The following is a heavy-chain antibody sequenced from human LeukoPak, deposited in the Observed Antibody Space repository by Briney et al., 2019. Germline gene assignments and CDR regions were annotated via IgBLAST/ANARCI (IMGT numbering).Heavy chain of an antibody. CDR3: ARRTSYARCFDY. V-gene: IGHV1-18*04. D-gene: IGHD1-14*01. CDR2: ISTYAGNT. J-gene: IGHJ4*02. Sequence: ASVKISCKASGYSFTSYGISWVRQAPGQGLEWMGWISTYAGNTNYAQKVQDRVTMTTDSSTSTAYMELRSLRSDDTAVYYCARRTSYARCFDYWGQGTLVTVSS. CDR1: GYSFTSYG.